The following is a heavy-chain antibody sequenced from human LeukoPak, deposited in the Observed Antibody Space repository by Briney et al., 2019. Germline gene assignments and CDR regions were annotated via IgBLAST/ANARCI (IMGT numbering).Heavy chain of an antibody. CDR1: GFTFSDYY. V-gene: IGHV3-11*04. J-gene: IGHJ3*02. CDR2: ITNNGRTT. CDR3: ARAWNDSFDI. D-gene: IGHD1-1*01. Sequence: GGSLRLSCAASGFTFSDYYMGWLRQAPGKGLEWVSYITNNGRTTYHADSVKGRFTISRDNAKNSLYLQMNSLRVEDRAMYYCARAWNDSFDIWGQGTMVTVSP.